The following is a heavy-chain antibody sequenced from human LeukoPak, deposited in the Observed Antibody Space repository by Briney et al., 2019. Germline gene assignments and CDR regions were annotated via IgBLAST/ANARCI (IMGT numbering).Heavy chain of an antibody. J-gene: IGHJ6*03. D-gene: IGHD2-15*01. CDR2: IGTVGDT. CDR3: ARATCSGGSCYYYYMDV. V-gene: IGHV3-13*01. CDR1: GFTFSNSD. Sequence: GGSLRLSCAASGFTFSNSDMHWVRQAAGKGLEWVSAIGTVGDTYYPGSVKGRFTISRENAKNSLYLQMNSLRAEDTAVYYCARATCSGGSCYYYYMDVWGKGTTVTVSS.